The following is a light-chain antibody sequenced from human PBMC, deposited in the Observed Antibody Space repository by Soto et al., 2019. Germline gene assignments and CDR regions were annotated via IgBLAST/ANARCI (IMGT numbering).Light chain of an antibody. CDR2: EVS. J-gene: IGLJ1*01. V-gene: IGLV2-14*01. CDR3: SSYTKTNTFPYV. Sequence: QSVLTQPASVSGSPGQSITIFCFGTSSDVGGYNYVSWYQQHPGKAPKLMIFEVSNRPSGVSNRFSGSKSGNTASLTISGLQAEDEADYYCSSYTKTNTFPYVFGTGTKVTVL. CDR1: SSDVGGYNY.